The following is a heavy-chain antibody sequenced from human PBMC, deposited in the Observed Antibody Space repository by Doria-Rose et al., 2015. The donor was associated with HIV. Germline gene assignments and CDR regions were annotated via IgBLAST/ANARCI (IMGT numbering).Heavy chain of an antibody. V-gene: IGHV4-61*02. CDR1: GGSIGSGSYY. J-gene: IGHJ4*02. CDR2: TYIRGST. Sequence: QVQLQESGPGVVKPSQTLSLTCTVSGGSIGSGSYYWSWIRQPAGKGLEWIGRTYIRGSTDYDPSLQSRVTISVDTSKNQFSLGVNSVTAADTAVYYCARTANWNDGRVDSWGQGTSVIVSS. CDR3: ARTANWNDGRVDS. D-gene: IGHD1-20*01.